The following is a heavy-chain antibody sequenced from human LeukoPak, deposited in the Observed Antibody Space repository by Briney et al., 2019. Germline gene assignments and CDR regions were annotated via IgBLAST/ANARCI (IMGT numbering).Heavy chain of an antibody. D-gene: IGHD2-15*01. CDR1: GGSISSYY. J-gene: IGHJ4*02. V-gene: IGHV4-59*12. Sequence: SETLSLTCTVSGGSISSYYWSWIRQPPGKGLEWIGYIYYSRSTNYNPSLKSRVTISVDTSKNQFSLKLSSVTAADTAVYYCARALYCSGGSCYPTHPFDYWGQGTLVTVSS. CDR3: ARALYCSGGSCYPTHPFDY. CDR2: IYYSRST.